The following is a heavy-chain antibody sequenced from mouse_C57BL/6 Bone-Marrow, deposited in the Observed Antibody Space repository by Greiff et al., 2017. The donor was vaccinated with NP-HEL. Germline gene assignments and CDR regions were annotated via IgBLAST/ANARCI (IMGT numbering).Heavy chain of an antibody. V-gene: IGHV14-4*01. CDR3: TTPIYYGYDGDY. J-gene: IGHJ2*01. Sequence: VQLQQSGAELVRPGASVKLSCTASGFNIKDDYMHWVKQRPEQGLEWIGWLDPENGDTEYASQFQGKATITADTSSNTAYLQLSSLTSEDTAVYYCTTPIYYGYDGDYWGQGTTLTVSS. CDR1: GFNIKDDY. CDR2: LDPENGDT. D-gene: IGHD2-2*01.